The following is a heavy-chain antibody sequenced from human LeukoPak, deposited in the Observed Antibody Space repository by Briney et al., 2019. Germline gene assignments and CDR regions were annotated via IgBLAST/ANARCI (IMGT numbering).Heavy chain of an antibody. J-gene: IGHJ4*02. V-gene: IGHV3-7*01. CDR2: MNQDGSEK. CDR1: GFTFSSYW. CDR3: MSAHGY. Sequence: GGSLRLSCAASGFTFSSYWMTWVRQAPRKGLEWVANMNQDGSEKYYVDSVKGRFTISRDNAKNSLYLQMNSLRGEDTAVYYCMSAHGYWGQGTLVTVSS.